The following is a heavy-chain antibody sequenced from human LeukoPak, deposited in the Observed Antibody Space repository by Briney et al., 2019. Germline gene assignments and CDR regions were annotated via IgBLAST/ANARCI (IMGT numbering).Heavy chain of an antibody. V-gene: IGHV1-8*01. Sequence: ASVKASCKASGYTFTSYDINWVRQATGQGLEWMGWMNPNSGNTGYAQKLQGRVTMTRNTSISTAYVELSSLRSEDTAVYYCARGELSSPNDYWGQGTLVTVSS. CDR3: ARGELSSPNDY. J-gene: IGHJ4*02. D-gene: IGHD6-13*01. CDR2: MNPNSGNT. CDR1: GYTFTSYD.